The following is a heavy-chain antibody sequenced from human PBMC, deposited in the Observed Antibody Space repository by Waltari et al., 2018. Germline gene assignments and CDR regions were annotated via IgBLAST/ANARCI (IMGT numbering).Heavy chain of an antibody. CDR3: ARWAQWVGRAFDI. CDR2: IYYSGTT. Sequence: QLQLQESGPGLVKPSETLSLTCTVSGGSISSSSYYWGWIRQPPGKGLEWIGSIYYSGTTYYNPSRKSRVTISVDTSKNQFSLKLSSVTAADTAVYYCARWAQWVGRAFDIWGQGTMVTVSS. D-gene: IGHD1-26*01. CDR1: GGSISSSSYY. V-gene: IGHV4-39*01. J-gene: IGHJ3*02.